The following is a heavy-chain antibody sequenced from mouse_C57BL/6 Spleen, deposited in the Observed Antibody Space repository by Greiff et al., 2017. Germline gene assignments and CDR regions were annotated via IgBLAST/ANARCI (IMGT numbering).Heavy chain of an antibody. Sequence: VVEPGASVKISCTASGYSFTDYNMNWVKQSNGKSLEWIGVIHPNYGTTSYNQKFKGKATLTVDQSSSTAYMQLNSLTSEDSAVYYCARYDSNYFDYWGQGTTLTVSS. CDR3: ARYDSNYFDY. CDR1: GYSFTDYN. D-gene: IGHD1-1*01. CDR2: IHPNYGTT. V-gene: IGHV1-39*01. J-gene: IGHJ2*01.